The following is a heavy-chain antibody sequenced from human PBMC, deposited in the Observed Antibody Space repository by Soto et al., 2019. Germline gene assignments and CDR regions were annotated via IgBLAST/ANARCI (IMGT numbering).Heavy chain of an antibody. CDR3: AGSSGQIDF. D-gene: IGHD6-19*01. J-gene: IGHJ4*02. Sequence: SGPTLVNPTQTLTLTCTFSGFSPSTSGMRVTWIRQPPGKALEWLARIDWDDDKFYSTSLKTRFTISKDTSKNQVVLTMTNMDPVDTATYYCAGSSGQIDFWGQGTLVTVSS. CDR2: IDWDDDK. CDR1: GFSPSTSGMR. V-gene: IGHV2-70*04.